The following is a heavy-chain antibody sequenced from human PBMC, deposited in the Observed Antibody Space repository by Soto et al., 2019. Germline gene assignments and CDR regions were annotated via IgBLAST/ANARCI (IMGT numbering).Heavy chain of an antibody. Sequence: GGSLRLSCAASGFTVSSNYMSWVRQAPGKGLEWVSVIYSGGSTYYADSVKGRFTISRDNSKNTLYLQMNSLRAEDTAVYYCARGGRFLEWLFLEGITNHYYYMDVWSKGTTVTVSS. CDR1: GFTVSSNY. D-gene: IGHD3-3*01. CDR3: ARGGRFLEWLFLEGITNHYYYMDV. J-gene: IGHJ6*03. V-gene: IGHV3-66*01. CDR2: IYSGGST.